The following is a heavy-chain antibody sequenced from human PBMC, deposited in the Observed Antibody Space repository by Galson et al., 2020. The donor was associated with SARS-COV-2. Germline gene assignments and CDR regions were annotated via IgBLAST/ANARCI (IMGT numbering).Heavy chain of an antibody. D-gene: IGHD1-7*01. CDR1: GYTFTDYG. CDR3: TKEWGWNYPED. J-gene: IGHJ4*02. CDR2: ISPKNGNT. Sequence: ISCKTSGYTFTDYGPSWVRQAPGQSPEWMGWISPKNGNTNYERTFEGRVTMTIDTPTSTAFLELRTLRPADTAIYFCTKEWGWNYPEDWGRGALVSLSS. V-gene: IGHV1-18*01.